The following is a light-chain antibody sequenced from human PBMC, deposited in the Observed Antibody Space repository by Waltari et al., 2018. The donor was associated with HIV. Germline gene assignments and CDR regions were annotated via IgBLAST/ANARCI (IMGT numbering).Light chain of an antibody. Sequence: DIVMTQFPDSLAVSLGERATINCKSSQSLLYSSNNKNSLTWYQQKPGQPPKLLIYWASTRESGVPDRFSGSGSGTDFTLTISSLQAEDVAVYYCQHYAISPGTFGQGTKVEIK. J-gene: IGKJ1*01. V-gene: IGKV4-1*01. CDR1: QSLLYSSNNKNS. CDR2: WAS. CDR3: QHYAISPGT.